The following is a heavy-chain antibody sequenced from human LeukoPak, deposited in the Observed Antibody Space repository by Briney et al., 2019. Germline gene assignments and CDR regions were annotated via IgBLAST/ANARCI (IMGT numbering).Heavy chain of an antibody. CDR2: IQYDGSNE. J-gene: IGHJ4*02. Sequence: TGGSLRLSCAASGFTFSSYEMNWVRQAPGKGLEWVAYIQYDGSNEQYADSVKGRFSISRDSSKNILYLQMNSQRAEDTAVYYCATEDLTIDYGDRFDYWGQGTLVTVSS. V-gene: IGHV3-30*02. D-gene: IGHD4-17*01. CDR1: GFTFSSYE. CDR3: ATEDLTIDYGDRFDY.